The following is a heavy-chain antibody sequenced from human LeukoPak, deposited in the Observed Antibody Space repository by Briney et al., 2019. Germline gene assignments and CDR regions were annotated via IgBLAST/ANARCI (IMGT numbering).Heavy chain of an antibody. J-gene: IGHJ4*02. V-gene: IGHV3-21*04. CDR2: ISSSSSYI. Sequence: GGSLRLSCAASGFTFSSYSMNWVRQAPGKGLEWVSSISSSSSYIYYADSVKGRFTISRDNAKNSLYLQMNSLRAEDTAVYYCASPPAGRMTTVPYFDYWGQGTLVTVSS. CDR3: ASPPAGRMTTVPYFDY. D-gene: IGHD4-17*01. CDR1: GFTFSSYS.